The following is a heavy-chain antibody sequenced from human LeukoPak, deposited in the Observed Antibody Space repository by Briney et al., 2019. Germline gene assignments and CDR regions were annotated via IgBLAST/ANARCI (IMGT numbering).Heavy chain of an antibody. J-gene: IGHJ4*02. CDR1: GFTFTDYW. V-gene: IGHV3-7*01. Sequence: GGSLRLSCAASGFTFTDYWMTWVRQVPGKGLEWVANIHKAGTESYYVDSVKGRFAISRDNAKNSLYLQLSSLRVDDTAVYCCARVGTWELQRVFDYWGQGTLVTVSS. CDR2: IHKAGTES. CDR3: ARVGTWELQRVFDY. D-gene: IGHD1-26*01.